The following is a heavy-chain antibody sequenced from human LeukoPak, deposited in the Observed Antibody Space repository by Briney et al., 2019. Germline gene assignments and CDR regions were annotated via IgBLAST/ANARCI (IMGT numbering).Heavy chain of an antibody. D-gene: IGHD1-26*01. V-gene: IGHV3-48*04. CDR2: ISSSSSTI. Sequence: GGSLRLSCAASGFTFSSYSMNWVRQAPGKGLEWVSYISSSSSTIYYADSVKGRFTISRYNAKNSLYLQMNSLRAEDTAVYYCARVCGSLSLGYWGQGTLVAVSS. CDR3: ARVCGSLSLGY. J-gene: IGHJ4*02. CDR1: GFTFSSYS.